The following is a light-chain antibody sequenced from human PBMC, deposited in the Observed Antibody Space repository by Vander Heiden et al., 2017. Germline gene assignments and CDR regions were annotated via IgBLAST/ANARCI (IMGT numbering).Light chain of an antibody. V-gene: IGLV3-25*03. J-gene: IGLJ2*01. CDR1: ALPKQY. CDR2: KDS. Sequence: SYELTQPPSVSVSPGQTARITCSGDALPKQYAFWYQQKPGQAPVLVMYKDSERSSGIPDRFSDSSSGTTVTLTISGVQAEDEADYYCQSADSSGADVVFGGGTKLTVL. CDR3: QSADSSGADVV.